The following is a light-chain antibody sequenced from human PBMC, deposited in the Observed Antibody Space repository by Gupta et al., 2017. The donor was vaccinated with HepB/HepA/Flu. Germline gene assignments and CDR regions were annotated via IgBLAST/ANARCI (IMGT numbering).Light chain of an antibody. V-gene: IGLV10-54*04. CDR2: KKN. J-gene: IGLJ1*01. CDR1: SNNVGHEG. Sequence: AGLTQPPSVSTGLRQTATLTCTGNSNNVGHEGAVWLQQHQGHPPKLLSYKKNDRPSGISERFSASRSGNTASLTITEVQPEDEADYYCSAWDSSLNGHVFGTGTKVNVL. CDR3: SAWDSSLNGHV.